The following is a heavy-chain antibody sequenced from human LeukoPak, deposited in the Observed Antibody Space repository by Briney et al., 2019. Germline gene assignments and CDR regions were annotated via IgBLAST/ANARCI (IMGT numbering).Heavy chain of an antibody. V-gene: IGHV4-39*01. CDR2: IYYSGST. CDR1: GGSISSSSYY. D-gene: IGHD1-26*01. CDR3: ARPSGSYGSRFDY. Sequence: PSETLSLTCTVSGGSISSSSYYWGWIRQPPGKGLEWIGSIYYSGSTYYNPSLKSRVTISVDTSKNQFSLKLSSVTAADTAVYYCARPSGSYGSRFDYWGQGTLVTVSS. J-gene: IGHJ4*02.